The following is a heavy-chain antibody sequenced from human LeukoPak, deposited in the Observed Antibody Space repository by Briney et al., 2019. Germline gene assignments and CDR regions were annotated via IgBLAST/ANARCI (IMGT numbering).Heavy chain of an antibody. V-gene: IGHV3-30*02. CDR2: IRYDGSDK. CDR3: AKGGVSPAYSHIFDV. Sequence: GGSLRLSCAASGFTFSSYGMHWVRQAPGKGLEWVTFIRYDGSDKYYADSVKGRFTISRDNSRDILYLQMNSLRVEDTAFYHCAKGGVSPAYSHIFDVWGQGTIVTVSS. D-gene: IGHD2-2*01. CDR1: GFTFSSYG. J-gene: IGHJ3*01.